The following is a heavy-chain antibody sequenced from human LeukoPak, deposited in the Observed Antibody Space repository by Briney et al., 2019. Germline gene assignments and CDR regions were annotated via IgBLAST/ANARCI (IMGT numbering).Heavy chain of an antibody. CDR3: ARDALLVAAGTGDYYYGMDV. Sequence: GGSLRLSCAASGFTFSSYGMHWIRQAPGKGLEWVAVIWYDGSNKYYADSVKGRFTISRDNSKSTLYLQMNSLRAEDTAVYYCARDALLVAAGTGDYYYGMDVWGQGTTVTVSS. CDR2: IWYDGSNK. J-gene: IGHJ6*02. V-gene: IGHV3-33*01. CDR1: GFTFSSYG. D-gene: IGHD6-13*01.